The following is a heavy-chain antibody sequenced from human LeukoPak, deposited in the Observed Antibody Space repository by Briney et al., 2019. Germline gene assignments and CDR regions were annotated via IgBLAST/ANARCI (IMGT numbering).Heavy chain of an antibody. CDR1: GGTFSSYA. J-gene: IGHJ4*02. CDR3: APSRWYSSGWTDC. V-gene: IGHV1-69*04. D-gene: IGHD6-19*01. Sequence: HEASVKVSCKASGGTFSSYAISWVRQAPGQGLEWMGRIIPILGIANYAQKFQGRVTITADKSTSTAYMELSSLRSEDTAVYYCAPSRWYSSGWTDCWGQGTLVTVSS. CDR2: IIPILGIA.